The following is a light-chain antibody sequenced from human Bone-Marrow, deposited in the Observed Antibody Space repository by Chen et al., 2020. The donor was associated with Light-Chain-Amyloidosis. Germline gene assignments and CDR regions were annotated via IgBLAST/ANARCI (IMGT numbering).Light chain of an antibody. CDR2: DES. J-gene: IGLJ3*02. V-gene: IGLV3-21*02. Sequence: SYVLTQPSSVSVAPGQTATIACGGNNIGSTREHWYQQTPGQAPLLVVYDESDRPSGIPERLSGSKSGNTATLTISRDEAGDESDYYCQVWDRSSDRPVFGGGTKLTVL. CDR1: NIGSTR. CDR3: QVWDRSSDRPV.